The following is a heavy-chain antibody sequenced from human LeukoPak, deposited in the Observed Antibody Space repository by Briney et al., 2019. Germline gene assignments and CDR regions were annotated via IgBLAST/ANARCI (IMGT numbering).Heavy chain of an antibody. Sequence: SETLSLTCTVSGASVTIDYWSWIRQPPGKGLEWIGHISNSGRTTYKFSLKSRVTISLDTSRNQFSLKLTSVTAADTAIYYCTRHYDSDSSGDPDWFDPWGQGTLVTVSS. CDR1: GASVTIDY. D-gene: IGHD3-22*01. V-gene: IGHV4-59*08. CDR2: ISNSGRT. J-gene: IGHJ5*02. CDR3: TRHYDSDSSGDPDWFDP.